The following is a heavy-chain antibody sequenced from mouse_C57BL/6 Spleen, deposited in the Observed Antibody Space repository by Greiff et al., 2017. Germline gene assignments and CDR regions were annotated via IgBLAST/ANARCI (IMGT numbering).Heavy chain of an antibody. J-gene: IGHJ3*01. CDR1: GFTFSSYA. D-gene: IGHD2-3*01. CDR2: ISSGGDYI. CDR3: TRDYDGYYRAWFAY. V-gene: IGHV5-9-1*02. Sequence: EVHLVESGEGLVKPGGSLKLSCAASGFTFSSYAMSWVRQTPEKRLEWVAYISSGGDYIYYADTVKGRFTISRDNARNTLYLQMSSLKSEDTAMYYCTRDYDGYYRAWFAYWGQGTLVTVSA.